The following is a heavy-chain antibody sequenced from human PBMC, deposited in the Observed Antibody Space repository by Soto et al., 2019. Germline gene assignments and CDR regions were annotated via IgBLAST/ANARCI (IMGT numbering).Heavy chain of an antibody. D-gene: IGHD1-26*01. Sequence: LSLTCAITGDSVSSNSAGWSRVRQSPSRGLEWLGRTYYRSKWYYEYAVSVRGRITINPDTSKNQYSLQLNSVTPEDTAVYFCARGEQYSGRIFDYWGQGTLVTVSS. CDR3: ARGEQYSGRIFDY. J-gene: IGHJ4*01. CDR1: GDSVSSNSAG. CDR2: TYYRSKWYY. V-gene: IGHV6-1*01.